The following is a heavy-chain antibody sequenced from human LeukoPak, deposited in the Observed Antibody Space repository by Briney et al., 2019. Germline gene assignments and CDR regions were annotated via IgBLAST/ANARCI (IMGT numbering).Heavy chain of an antibody. CDR2: INPNSGGT. D-gene: IGHD4-17*01. Sequence: GASVKVSCKASGYTFTGYYMHWVRQAPGRGLEWMGWINPNSGGTNYAQKFQGRATVTRDTSISTAYLELSSLRAEDTALYYCAKGAELYGDRHTLDYWGQGTLVTVSS. CDR1: GYTFTGYY. CDR3: AKGAELYGDRHTLDY. J-gene: IGHJ4*02. V-gene: IGHV1-2*02.